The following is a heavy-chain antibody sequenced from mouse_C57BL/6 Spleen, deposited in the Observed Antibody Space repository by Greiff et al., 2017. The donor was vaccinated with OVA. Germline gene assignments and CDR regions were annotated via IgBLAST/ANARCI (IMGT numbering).Heavy chain of an antibody. V-gene: IGHV5-15*01. CDR3: ARSGDYYGSSPWFAY. Sequence: EVKVVESGGGLVQPGGSLKLSCAASGFTFSDYGMAWVRQAPRKGPEWVAFISNLAYSIYYADTVTGRFTISRENAKNTLYLEMSSLRSEDTAMYYCARSGDYYGSSPWFAYWGQGTLVTVSA. D-gene: IGHD1-1*01. CDR2: ISNLAYSI. J-gene: IGHJ3*01. CDR1: GFTFSDYG.